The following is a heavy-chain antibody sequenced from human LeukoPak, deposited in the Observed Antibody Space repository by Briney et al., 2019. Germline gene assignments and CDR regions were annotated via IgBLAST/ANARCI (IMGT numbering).Heavy chain of an antibody. J-gene: IGHJ3*02. CDR2: ISGSGGST. CDR3: AKDCGWWELPTDAFDS. V-gene: IGHV3-23*01. CDR1: GFTFSSYA. D-gene: IGHD1-26*01. Sequence: GGSLRLSCAASGFTFSSYAMSWVRQAPGKGLEWVSAISGSGGSTYYADSVKGRFTISRDNSKNTLYLQMNSLRAEDTAVYYCAKDCGWWELPTDAFDSWGQGTMVTVSS.